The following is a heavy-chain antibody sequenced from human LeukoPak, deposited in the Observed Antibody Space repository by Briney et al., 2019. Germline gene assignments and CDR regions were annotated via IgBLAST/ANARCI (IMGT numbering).Heavy chain of an antibody. V-gene: IGHV1-69*13. CDR2: IIPIFGTA. J-gene: IGHJ3*02. Sequence: SVKVSCKASGGTFSSYAISWVRQAPGQGLEWMGGIIPIFGTANYAQKFQGRVTITADESTSTAYMELSSLRSEDTAVYYCARGVVVALHDAFDIWGQGTMVTVSS. CDR1: GGTFSSYA. CDR3: ARGVVVALHDAFDI. D-gene: IGHD2-21*01.